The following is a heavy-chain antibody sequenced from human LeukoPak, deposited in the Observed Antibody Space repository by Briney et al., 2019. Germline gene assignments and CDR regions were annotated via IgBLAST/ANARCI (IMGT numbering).Heavy chain of an antibody. CDR2: INQDGTDK. D-gene: IGHD1-26*01. CDR3: AREIVGTHKSRFDP. Sequence: GGSLRLSCAASGFIFSGRWMSWLRQAPGKGLEWVANINQDGTDKYYVDSVKGRFTISRDNAKNSLYLQTNSLRAEDTAVYYCAREIVGTHKSRFDPWGQGTLVTVSS. J-gene: IGHJ5*02. CDR1: GFIFSGRW. V-gene: IGHV3-7*03.